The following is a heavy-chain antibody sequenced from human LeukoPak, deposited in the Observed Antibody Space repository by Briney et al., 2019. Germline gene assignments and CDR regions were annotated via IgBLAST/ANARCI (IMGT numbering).Heavy chain of an antibody. CDR3: ARHGVLTTVTPYYFDY. CDR2: IYPGDSDT. Sequence: GESLKISCKGSGYSFTSYWIGWVRPMPGKGLEWMGIIYPGDSDTRYSPSFQGQVTISADKSISTAYLQWSSLKASDTAMYYCARHGVLTTVTPYYFDYWGQGTLVTVSS. CDR1: GYSFTSYW. J-gene: IGHJ4*02. V-gene: IGHV5-51*01. D-gene: IGHD4-17*01.